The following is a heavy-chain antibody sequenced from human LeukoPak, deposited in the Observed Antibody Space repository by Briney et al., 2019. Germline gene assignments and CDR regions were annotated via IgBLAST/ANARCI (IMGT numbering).Heavy chain of an antibody. CDR1: GFTVSSNY. V-gene: IGHV3-66*01. CDR2: IYSGGST. Sequence: GGSLRLSCAASGFTVSSNYMSWVRQAPGKGLEWVSVIYSGGSTYYADSVKGRFTISRDNSKNTLYLQMNSLRAEDTAVYYCAKDSGHYDILTGSDYWGQGTLVTVSS. CDR3: AKDSGHYDILTGSDY. J-gene: IGHJ4*02. D-gene: IGHD3-9*01.